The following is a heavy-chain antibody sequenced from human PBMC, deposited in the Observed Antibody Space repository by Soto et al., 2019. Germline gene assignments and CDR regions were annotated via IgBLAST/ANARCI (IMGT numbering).Heavy chain of an antibody. CDR2: ISGSGGST. Sequence: EVQLLESGGGLVQPGGSLRLSCAASGFTFSSYAMSWVRQAPGKGLEWVSAISGSGGSTYYADSVKGRFTISRDNSKNTLYPQMNSLRAEDTAVYYCAKAHTYYYDSSGYHHGMDVWGQGTTVTVSS. CDR3: AKAHTYYYDSSGYHHGMDV. V-gene: IGHV3-23*01. CDR1: GFTFSSYA. J-gene: IGHJ6*02. D-gene: IGHD3-22*01.